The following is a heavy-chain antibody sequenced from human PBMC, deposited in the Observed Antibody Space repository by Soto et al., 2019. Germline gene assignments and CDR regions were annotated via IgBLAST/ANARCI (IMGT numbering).Heavy chain of an antibody. J-gene: IGHJ6*03. CDR2: INSDGSST. D-gene: IGHD5-12*01. Sequence: GGSLRLSCAASGFTFSSYWMHWVRQAPGKGLVWVSRINSDGSSTSYADSVKGRFTISRDNAKNTLYLQMNSLRAEDTAVYYCASEPSRASGYADRYYYYMDVWGKGTTVTVSS. CDR1: GFTFSSYW. V-gene: IGHV3-74*01. CDR3: ASEPSRASGYADRYYYYMDV.